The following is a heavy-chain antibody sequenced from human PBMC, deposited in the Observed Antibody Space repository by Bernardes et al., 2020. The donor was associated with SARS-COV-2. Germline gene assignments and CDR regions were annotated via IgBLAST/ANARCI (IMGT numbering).Heavy chain of an antibody. V-gene: IGHV4-34*01. Sequence: SEPLSLTCTVSGGSLRGNYWAWIRQPPGKGLEWIGEVDHTGDTSYNASLKSRVIISAATSENQFSLRMTSVTAADTAMYYCARVSMKYQLPRHFDLWGQGTLVTVSS. D-gene: IGHD2-2*01. CDR3: ARVSMKYQLPRHFDL. J-gene: IGHJ4*02. CDR1: GGSLRGNY. CDR2: VDHTGDT.